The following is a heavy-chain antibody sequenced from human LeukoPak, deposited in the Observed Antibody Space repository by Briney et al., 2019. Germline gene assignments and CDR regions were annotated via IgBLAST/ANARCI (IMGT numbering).Heavy chain of an antibody. CDR1: GFTFDDYA. CDR2: ISWNSGSI. Sequence: GGSLRLSCAASGFTFDDYAMPWVRQAPGKGLEWVSGISWNSGSIGYADSVKGRFTISRDNAKNSLYLQMNSLRAEDTALYYCARAMAPRGVDWYFDLWGRGTLVTVSS. CDR3: ARAMAPRGVDWYFDL. J-gene: IGHJ2*01. D-gene: IGHD5-18*01. V-gene: IGHV3-9*01.